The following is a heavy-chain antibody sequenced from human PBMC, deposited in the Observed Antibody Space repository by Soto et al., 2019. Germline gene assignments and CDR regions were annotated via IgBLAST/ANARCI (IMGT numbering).Heavy chain of an antibody. CDR2: IYYSGTT. Sequence: QLQLQESGPGLVKPSETLSLTCSVSGGSISSSSYYWGWTRQPPGKGLEWIGSIYYSGTTYYNSSLSSRISISIDTSKNQFSLKLRSVTAADTAVYYCVRPSSTTNDFWSAFRYWYFDLWGRGTLVTVSS. CDR1: GGSISSSSYY. CDR3: VRPSSTTNDFWSAFRYWYFDL. J-gene: IGHJ2*01. D-gene: IGHD3-3*01. V-gene: IGHV4-39*01.